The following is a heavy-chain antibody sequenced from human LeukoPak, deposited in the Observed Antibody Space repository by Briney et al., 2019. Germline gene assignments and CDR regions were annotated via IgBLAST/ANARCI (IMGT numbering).Heavy chain of an antibody. CDR2: IYSGGST. Sequence: RSGGSLRLSCAASGFTVSSNYMSWVRQAPEKGLEWVSVIYSGGSTYYADSVKGRFTISRHNSKNTLYLQMNSLRAEDTAVYYCARAYRYSGYDQGFDYWGQGTLVTVSS. CDR1: GFTVSSNY. J-gene: IGHJ4*02. CDR3: ARAYRYSGYDQGFDY. D-gene: IGHD5-12*01. V-gene: IGHV3-53*04.